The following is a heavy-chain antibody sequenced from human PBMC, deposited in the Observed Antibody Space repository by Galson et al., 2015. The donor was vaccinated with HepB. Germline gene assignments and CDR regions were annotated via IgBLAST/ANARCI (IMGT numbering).Heavy chain of an antibody. CDR1: GYSFTSYW. D-gene: IGHD2-21*01. J-gene: IGHJ4*02. CDR2: IYPGDSDT. CDR3: ARQVLHCGGDCSYALDY. Sequence: QSGAEVKKPGESLKISCKGSGYSFTSYWIGWVRQMPGKGLEWMGIIYPGDSDTRYSPSFQGQVTISADKSISTAYLQWSNLKASDTAMYYCARQVLHCGGDCSYALDYWGQGTLVTVSS. V-gene: IGHV5-51*01.